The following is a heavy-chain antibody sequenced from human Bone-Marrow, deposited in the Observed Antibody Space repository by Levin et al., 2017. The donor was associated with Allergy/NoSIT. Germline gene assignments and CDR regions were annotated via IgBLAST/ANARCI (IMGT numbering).Heavy chain of an antibody. CDR2: IGTAGDT. D-gene: IGHD1-14*01. Sequence: PGGSLRLSCAASGFTFSSYDMHWVRQATGKGLEWVSAIGTAGDTYYPGSVKGRFTISRENAKNSLYLQMNSLRAGDTAVYYCARASLPLAFGPEDHYYYGMDVWGQGTTVTVSS. CDR1: GFTFSSYD. V-gene: IGHV3-13*01. CDR3: ARASLPLAFGPEDHYYYGMDV. J-gene: IGHJ6*02.